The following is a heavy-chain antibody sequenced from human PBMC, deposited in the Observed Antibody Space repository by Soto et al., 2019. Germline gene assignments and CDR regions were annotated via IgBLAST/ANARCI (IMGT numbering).Heavy chain of an antibody. D-gene: IGHD3-10*01. CDR3: ARGGSYGSGSYYKPQLNYPIDV. CDR2: INSDGSST. J-gene: IGHJ6*03. V-gene: IGHV3-74*01. CDR1: GFSFSSYW. Sequence: EVQLVESGGGLVQPGGSLRLSCAASGFSFSSYWMHWVRQAPGKGLVWVSHINSDGSSTTYADSVKGRMTISRDNAKNTLYLQLNSLRAEDTAVYYCARGGSYGSGSYYKPQLNYPIDVWGKGTTVTVS.